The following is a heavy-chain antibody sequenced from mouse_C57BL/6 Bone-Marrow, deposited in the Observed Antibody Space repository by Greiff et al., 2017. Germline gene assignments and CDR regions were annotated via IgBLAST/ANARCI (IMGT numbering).Heavy chain of an antibody. CDR3: ARWGYDGYYDYAMDY. J-gene: IGHJ4*01. CDR2: IYPRSGNT. CDR1: GYTFTSYG. D-gene: IGHD2-3*01. Sequence: QVQLQQSGAELARPGASVKLSCKASGYTFTSYGISWVKQRTGQGLEWIGEIYPRSGNTYYNEKFKGKATLTAHKSSSTAYMELRSLTSEDSAVYFCARWGYDGYYDYAMDYWGQGTSVTVSS. V-gene: IGHV1-81*01.